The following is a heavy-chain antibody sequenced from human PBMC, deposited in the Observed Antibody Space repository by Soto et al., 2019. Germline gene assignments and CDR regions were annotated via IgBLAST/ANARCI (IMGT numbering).Heavy chain of an antibody. Sequence: ASVKVSCKASGYTFTSYYMHWVRQAPGQGLEWMGIINPSGGSTSYAQKFQGRVTMTRNTSISTAYMELSSLRSEDTAVYYCATAEFGSHYGMDVWGQGTTVTVSS. D-gene: IGHD3-10*01. CDR2: INPSGGST. CDR1: GYTFTSYY. V-gene: IGHV1-46*01. J-gene: IGHJ6*02. CDR3: ATAEFGSHYGMDV.